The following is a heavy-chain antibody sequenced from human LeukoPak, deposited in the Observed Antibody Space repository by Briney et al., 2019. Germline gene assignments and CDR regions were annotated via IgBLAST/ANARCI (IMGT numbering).Heavy chain of an antibody. D-gene: IGHD6-6*01. CDR3: AKKEYSSSGPFDY. J-gene: IGHJ4*02. CDR2: ISGSGGST. Sequence: GGSLGLSCAASGFTFSSYAMSWVRQAPGKGLEWVSAISGSGGSTYYADSVKGRFTISRDNSKNTLYLQMNSLRAEDTAVYYCAKKEYSSSGPFDYWGQGTLVTVSS. V-gene: IGHV3-23*01. CDR1: GFTFSSYA.